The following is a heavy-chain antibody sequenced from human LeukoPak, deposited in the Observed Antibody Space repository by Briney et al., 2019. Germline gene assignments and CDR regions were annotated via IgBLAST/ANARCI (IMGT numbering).Heavy chain of an antibody. CDR3: ARVGRGYCSSTSCRPATDAFDI. J-gene: IGHJ3*02. CDR1: GGSISSYY. V-gene: IGHV4-59*01. D-gene: IGHD2-2*01. CDR2: IYYSGST. Sequence: KPSETLSLTCTVSGGSISSYYWSWIRQPPGKGLEWIGYIYYSGSTNYNPSLKSRVTISVDTSKNQFSLKLSSVTAADTAVYYCARVGRGYCSSTSCRPATDAFDIWGQGTMVTVSS.